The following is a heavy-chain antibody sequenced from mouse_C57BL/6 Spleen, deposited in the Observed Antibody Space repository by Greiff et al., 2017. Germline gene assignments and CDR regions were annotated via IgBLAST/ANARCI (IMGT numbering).Heavy chain of an antibody. J-gene: IGHJ1*03. V-gene: IGHV1-19*01. D-gene: IGHD1-1*01. Sequence: EVHLVESGPVLVKPGASVKMSCKASGYTFTDYYMNWVKQSHGKSLEWIGVINPYNGGTSYNQKFKGKATLTVDKSSSTAYMELNSLTSEDSAVXYCARDSGSSYWYFDVWGTGTTVTVSS. CDR1: GYTFTDYY. CDR2: INPYNGGT. CDR3: ARDSGSSYWYFDV.